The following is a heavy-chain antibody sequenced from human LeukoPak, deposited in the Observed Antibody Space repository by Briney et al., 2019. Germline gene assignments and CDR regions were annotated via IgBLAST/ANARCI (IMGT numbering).Heavy chain of an antibody. D-gene: IGHD7-27*01. Sequence: GGSLRLSCAASGFTVSTVDMTWVRQAPGKGLEWVSVIYGGPTAFYADSVKDRFPISRDNPKNTLNLQMNSLRAEDTAVYYCAREIGQLGGAFDIWGQGTMVTVSS. CDR1: GFTVSTVD. V-gene: IGHV3-53*01. CDR3: AREIGQLGGAFDI. CDR2: IYGGPTA. J-gene: IGHJ3*02.